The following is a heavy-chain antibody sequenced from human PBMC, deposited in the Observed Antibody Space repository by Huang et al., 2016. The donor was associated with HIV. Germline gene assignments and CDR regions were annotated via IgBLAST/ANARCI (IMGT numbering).Heavy chain of an antibody. V-gene: IGHV5-51*03. CDR2: IYPYEGKL. Sequence: EVQLVQSGAEVKKPGESMKISCKGSGYSFSIYWIDWVRQMPGKGREWMGIIYPYEGKLTYRPSFEGPFYISVDKSINTVYLHWISLKASDTAIYYCAKVRRAFDVWGQGTWVTVSS. J-gene: IGHJ3*01. CDR1: GYSFSIYW. CDR3: AKVRRAFDV.